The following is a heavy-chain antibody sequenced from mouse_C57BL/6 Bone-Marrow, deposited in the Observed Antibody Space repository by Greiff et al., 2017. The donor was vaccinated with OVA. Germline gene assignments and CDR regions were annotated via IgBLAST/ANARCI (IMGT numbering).Heavy chain of an antibody. CDR2: IDPSDSYT. Sequence: QVQLKQPGAELVMPGASVKLSCKASGYTFTSYWMHWVKQRPGQGLEWIGEIDPSDSYTNYNQKFKGKSTLTVDKSSSTAYMQLSSLTSEDSSVYYCAREDSSCRFAYWGQGTLVTVSA. CDR3: AREDSSCRFAY. CDR1: GYTFTSYW. J-gene: IGHJ3*01. V-gene: IGHV1-69*01. D-gene: IGHD3-2*02.